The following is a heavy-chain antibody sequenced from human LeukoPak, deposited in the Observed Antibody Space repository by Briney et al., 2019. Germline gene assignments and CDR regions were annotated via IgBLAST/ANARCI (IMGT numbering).Heavy chain of an antibody. CDR1: GGSISRNNW. CDR2: IYHSGTT. V-gene: IGHV4-4*02. J-gene: IGHJ4*02. Sequence: PSETLSLTCAVSGGSISRNNWWSWVRQPPGKGLEWIGEIYHSGTTNYNPTLKSRVTISVDKSKNQLSLRLNSVTAADTAVYYCARDLGTVAASYWGQGALVTVSS. D-gene: IGHD5-12*01. CDR3: ARDLGTVAASY.